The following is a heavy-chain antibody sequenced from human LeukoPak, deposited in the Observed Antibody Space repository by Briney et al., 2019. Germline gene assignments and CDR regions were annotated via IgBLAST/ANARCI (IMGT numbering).Heavy chain of an antibody. D-gene: IGHD2-15*01. CDR1: GFTFSSYS. V-gene: IGHV3-21*01. CDR3: ARGVVVVVAAPELCNWFDP. J-gene: IGHJ5*02. CDR2: ISSGSSYI. Sequence: GGSLRLSCAASGFTFSSYSMNWVRQAPGKGLEWVSSISSGSSYIYYADSVKGRFTISRDNAKNSLYLQMNSLRAEDTAVYYCARGVVVVVAAPELCNWFDPWGQGTLVTVSS.